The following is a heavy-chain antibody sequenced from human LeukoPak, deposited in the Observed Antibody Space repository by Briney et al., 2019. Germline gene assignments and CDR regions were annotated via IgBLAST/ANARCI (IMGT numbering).Heavy chain of an antibody. CDR3: ARVDYDSSGYKRDPSYYLDY. Sequence: NPSETLSLTCAVSGGSISSGSYSWSWIRQPPGKGLEWIGYIYHSGSTYYNPSLKSRVTISVDRSKNQFSLKLSSVTAADTAVYYCARVDYDSSGYKRDPSYYLDYWGQGTLVTVSS. J-gene: IGHJ4*02. CDR1: GGSISSGSYS. V-gene: IGHV4-30-2*01. D-gene: IGHD3-22*01. CDR2: IYHSGST.